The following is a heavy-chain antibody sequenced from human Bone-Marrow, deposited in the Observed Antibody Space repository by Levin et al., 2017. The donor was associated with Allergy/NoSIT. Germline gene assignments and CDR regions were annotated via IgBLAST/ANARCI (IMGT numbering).Heavy chain of an antibody. J-gene: IGHJ3*02. Sequence: LAGGSLRLSCAASGFTFSTSAMSWVRQAPGKGLEWVSSITQSGGDTYYAASVKGRFTISRDNSNNTLYLHMNGLRAEDTALYYCAKVRRGLDAFDIWGQGTMVTVSS. CDR1: GFTFSTSA. V-gene: IGHV3-23*01. CDR3: AKVRRGLDAFDI. D-gene: IGHD3/OR15-3a*01. CDR2: ITQSGGDT.